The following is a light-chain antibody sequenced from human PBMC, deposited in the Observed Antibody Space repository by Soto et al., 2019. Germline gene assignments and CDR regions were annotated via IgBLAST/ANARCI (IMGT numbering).Light chain of an antibody. Sequence: EIVMTQSPATLSVSPGERATLSCRASQSVSSNLAWYQQKPGQAPRLLIYGASTRANGIPARFSGSGSGTEFTLTISSLQSEDFADYYCQQYNNWPPYTFGQGTKLEIK. J-gene: IGKJ2*01. CDR1: QSVSSN. V-gene: IGKV3-15*01. CDR2: GAS. CDR3: QQYNNWPPYT.